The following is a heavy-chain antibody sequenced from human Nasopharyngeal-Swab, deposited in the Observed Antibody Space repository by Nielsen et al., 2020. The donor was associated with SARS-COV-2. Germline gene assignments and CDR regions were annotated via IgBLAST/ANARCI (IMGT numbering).Heavy chain of an antibody. CDR2: ISPSSGYI. Sequence: GESLKISCAGSGFTFGSFGMTWVRQAPGKGLEWVSYISPSSGYIYYAESLKGRFTISRDNGKNSLYLQMNSLRAEDTAVYYCARDHHYDFWSGYPGLFDPWGQGTLVTVSS. CDR1: GFTFGSFG. V-gene: IGHV3-21*01. D-gene: IGHD3-3*01. CDR3: ARDHHYDFWSGYPGLFDP. J-gene: IGHJ5*02.